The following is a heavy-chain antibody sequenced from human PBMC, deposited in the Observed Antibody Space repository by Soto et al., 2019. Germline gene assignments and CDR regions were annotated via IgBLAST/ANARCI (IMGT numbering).Heavy chain of an antibody. D-gene: IGHD6-19*01. Sequence: SVKVYCTASGGTFRSYAISWVRQDPGQGLEWMGGIIPIFGTANYAQKFQGRVTITRDESASTAYMELSSLRSEDTAVYYCESLYSSGWSVGFDYWGQGTLVTVSS. CDR1: GGTFRSYA. CDR3: ESLYSSGWSVGFDY. V-gene: IGHV1-69*05. J-gene: IGHJ4*02. CDR2: IIPIFGTA.